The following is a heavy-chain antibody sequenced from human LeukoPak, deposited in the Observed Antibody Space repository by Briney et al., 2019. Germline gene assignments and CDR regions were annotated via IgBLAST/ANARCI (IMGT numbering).Heavy chain of an antibody. J-gene: IGHJ6*03. CDR3: ARDIGHSSSWWGYYYYMDV. CDR2: ISAYNGNT. D-gene: IGHD6-13*01. CDR1: GYTFTSYG. V-gene: IGHV1-18*01. Sequence: GASVKVSCKASGYTFTSYGISWVRQAPGQGLEWMGWISAYNGNTNYAQKLQGRVTMTTDTSTSTAYMELRSLRSDDTAVYYCARDIGHSSSWWGYYYYMDVWGKGTTVTISS.